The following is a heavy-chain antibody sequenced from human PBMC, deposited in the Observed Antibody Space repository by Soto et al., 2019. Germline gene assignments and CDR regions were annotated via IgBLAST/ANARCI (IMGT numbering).Heavy chain of an antibody. D-gene: IGHD2-15*01. V-gene: IGHV3-11*01. Sequence: GGSLRLSCAAPAFKFSDYYMSWVRQAPGKGLEWVSYISGSGDVIYYEDSVKGRFTISRNNDKKSVQLQMDTLRAEDTALYYCARAPDCGEGSCYRHFELWGQGTRVTVSS. CDR1: AFKFSDYY. J-gene: IGHJ4*02. CDR3: ARAPDCGEGSCYRHFEL. CDR2: ISGSGDVI.